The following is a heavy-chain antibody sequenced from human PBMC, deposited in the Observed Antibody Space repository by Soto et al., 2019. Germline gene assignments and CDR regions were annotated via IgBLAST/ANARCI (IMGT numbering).Heavy chain of an antibody. V-gene: IGHV3-33*01. J-gene: IGHJ4*02. CDR2: IWYDGSNK. D-gene: IGHD2-15*01. CDR3: ARDRYCSGGSCYSYYFDY. Sequence: QVQLVESGGGVVQPGRSLRLSRAASGFTFSSYGMHWVRQAPGKGLEWVAVIWYDGSNKYYADSVKGRFTISRDNSKNTLYLQMNSVRAEDTAVYYCARDRYCSGGSCYSYYFDYWGQGTLVTVSS. CDR1: GFTFSSYG.